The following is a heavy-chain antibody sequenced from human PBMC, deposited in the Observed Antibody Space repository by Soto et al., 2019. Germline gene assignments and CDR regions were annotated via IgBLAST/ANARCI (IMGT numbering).Heavy chain of an antibody. Sequence: SETLSLTCAVYGGSFSGYYWSWIRQPPGKGLEWIGEINHSGSTNYNPSLKSRVTISVDTSKNQFSLKLSSVTAADTAVYYCARGLSDILVVPAASDYYYYGMDVWGQGTTVTVSS. J-gene: IGHJ6*02. V-gene: IGHV4-34*01. D-gene: IGHD2-2*01. CDR2: INHSGST. CDR3: ARGLSDILVVPAASDYYYYGMDV. CDR1: GGSFSGYY.